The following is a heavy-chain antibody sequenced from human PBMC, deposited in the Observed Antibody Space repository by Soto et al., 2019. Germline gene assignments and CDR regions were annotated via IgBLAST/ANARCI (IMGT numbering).Heavy chain of an antibody. Sequence: ASVKVSCKASGYTFTGYYMHWVRQAPGQGLEWMGWINPNSGGTNYAQKFQGWVTMTRDTSISTAYMELSRLRSDDTAVYYCARDYRYYDILTGYYAAGYFDYWGQGTLVNVS. J-gene: IGHJ4*02. CDR2: INPNSGGT. D-gene: IGHD3-9*01. V-gene: IGHV1-2*04. CDR1: GYTFTGYY. CDR3: ARDYRYYDILTGYYAAGYFDY.